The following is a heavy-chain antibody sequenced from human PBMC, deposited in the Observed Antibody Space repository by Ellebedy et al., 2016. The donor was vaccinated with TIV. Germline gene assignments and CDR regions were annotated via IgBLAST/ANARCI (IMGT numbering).Heavy chain of an antibody. D-gene: IGHD3-22*01. CDR3: ARDVGYWGNYYYGMDV. Sequence: PGGSLRLSCAASGFTFSSYSMNWVRQAPGKGLEWVSYISSSSSTIYYADSVKGRFTISRDNAKNSLYLQMNSLRAEDTAVYYCARDVGYWGNYYYGMDVWGQGTTVTVSS. CDR2: ISSSSSTI. J-gene: IGHJ6*02. CDR1: GFTFSSYS. V-gene: IGHV3-48*04.